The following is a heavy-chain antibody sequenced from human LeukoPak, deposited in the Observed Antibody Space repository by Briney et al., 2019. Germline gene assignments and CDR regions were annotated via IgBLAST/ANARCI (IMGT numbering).Heavy chain of an antibody. CDR1: GDSISNYY. V-gene: IGHV4-59*01. J-gene: IGHJ5*02. D-gene: IGHD3-10*01. CDR3: ARVRTMVRGVIIPKTRYNWFDP. Sequence: PSETLSLTCSVSGDSISNYYWSWIRQPPGKGLEWIGYISYSGTTNYNPSLKSRVTISVDTSKNQFSLKLSSVTAADTAVYYCARVRTMVRGVIIPKTRYNWFDPWGQGTLVTVSS. CDR2: ISYSGTT.